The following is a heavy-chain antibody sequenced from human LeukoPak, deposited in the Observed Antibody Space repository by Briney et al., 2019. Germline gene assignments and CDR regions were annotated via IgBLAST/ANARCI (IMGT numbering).Heavy chain of an antibody. Sequence: GGSLRLSCAASGFPFSTHSLNWVRQAPGKGLEWVSSISAGGDFVYYGDSVKGRFTISRDNSKNTLYLQMNSLRAEDTAVYYCARDQVGYYYDSSGYYDYWGQGTLVTVSS. CDR3: ARDQVGYYYDSSGYYDY. CDR1: GFPFSTHS. CDR2: ISAGGDFV. J-gene: IGHJ4*02. V-gene: IGHV3-21*01. D-gene: IGHD3-22*01.